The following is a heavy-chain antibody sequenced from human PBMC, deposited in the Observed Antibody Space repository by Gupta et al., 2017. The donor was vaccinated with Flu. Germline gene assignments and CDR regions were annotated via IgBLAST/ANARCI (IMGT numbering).Heavy chain of an antibody. CDR2: ISDSGGAT. CDR3: AKFDGGYHGIIRH. D-gene: IGHD5-12*01. J-gene: IGHJ4*02. V-gene: IGHV3-23*04. Sequence: QLVETGGALVQPGGSLKVSCAAFGFTFSDYAMAWVRQAPGKGLEWVAGISDSGGATHYPDSMADRFTISRDNSDNMLHLQMGSLRPGDTAVYVGAKFDGGYHGIIRHWGQGTLVRVSA. CDR1: GFTFSDYA.